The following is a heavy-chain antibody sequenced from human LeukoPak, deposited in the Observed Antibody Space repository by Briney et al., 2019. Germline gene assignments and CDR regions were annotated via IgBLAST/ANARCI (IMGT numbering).Heavy chain of an antibody. CDR3: ARDTAAGTQYYYYGMDV. Sequence: PGGSLRLSCAASGFTFSSYAMHWVRQAPGKGLEWVAVISYDGSNKYYADSVKGRFTISRDNSENTLYLQMNSLRAEDTAVYYCARDTAAGTQYYYYGMDVWSQGTTVTVSS. CDR2: ISYDGSNK. D-gene: IGHD6-13*01. CDR1: GFTFSSYA. V-gene: IGHV3-30-3*01. J-gene: IGHJ6*02.